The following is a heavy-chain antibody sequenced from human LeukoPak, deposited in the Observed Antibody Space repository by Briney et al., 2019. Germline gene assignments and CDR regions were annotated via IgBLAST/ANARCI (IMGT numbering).Heavy chain of an antibody. CDR2: IRSKVDSYMA. CDR3: VGGPNGWTEYFEH. Sequence: PGGSLSLSCAASGFSFGDSTMHWVRQASGKGLEWVARIRSKVDSYMAAYAESVEGRFTISRDNSDSRAYLQMNSLKTEDTAVYYCVGGPNGWTEYFEHWGQGALVTVSS. V-gene: IGHV3-73*01. CDR1: GFSFGDST. D-gene: IGHD6-19*01. J-gene: IGHJ1*01.